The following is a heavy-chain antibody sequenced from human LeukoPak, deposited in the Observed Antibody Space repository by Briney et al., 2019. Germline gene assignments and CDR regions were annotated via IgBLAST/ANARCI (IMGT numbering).Heavy chain of an antibody. D-gene: IGHD3-16*01. J-gene: IGHJ4*02. CDR3: AKWPEGAMDYFDY. Sequence: GGSLRLSCAASGFSFSSYAMTWARQAPAKGLEWVSAISSDGTRTYYADSVKGRFTISRDNSKNTLYLEMSSLRVEDTAIYYCAKWPEGAMDYFDYWGQGTLVTVSS. V-gene: IGHV3-23*01. CDR2: ISSDGTRT. CDR1: GFSFSSYA.